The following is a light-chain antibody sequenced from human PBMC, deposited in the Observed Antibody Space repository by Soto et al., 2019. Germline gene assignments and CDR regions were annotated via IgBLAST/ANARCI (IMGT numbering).Light chain of an antibody. CDR1: QGLSSD. CDR3: QQLNSYPIT. Sequence: DIQLTQSPSFLSASVGDRVTITCRASQGLSSDLAWYQQKPGKAPKLLIYAASTLQSGVPSRFSGSGSGTEIPLTISRLQPEDFATYYCQQLNSYPITFGQGTRLEIK. V-gene: IGKV1-9*01. J-gene: IGKJ5*01. CDR2: AAS.